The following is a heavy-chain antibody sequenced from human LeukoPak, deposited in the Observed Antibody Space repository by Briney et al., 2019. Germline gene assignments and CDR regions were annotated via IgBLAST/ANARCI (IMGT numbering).Heavy chain of an antibody. V-gene: IGHV3-33*01. CDR3: ARQHCSGGDCYFFD. J-gene: IGHJ4*02. D-gene: IGHD2-15*01. CDR2: IWYDGNNK. CDR1: GFTFGNYG. Sequence: GGSLRLSCAASGFTFGNYGMHWVRQAPGKGLEWVALIWYDGNNKYYADSVKGRFTISRDNSKNTLYLQLNSLRAEDMAVYYCARQHCSGGDCYFFDWGQGTLVTVSS.